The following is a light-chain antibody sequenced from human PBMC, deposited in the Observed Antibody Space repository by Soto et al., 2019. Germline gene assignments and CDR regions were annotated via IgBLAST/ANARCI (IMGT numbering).Light chain of an antibody. CDR2: ENN. V-gene: IGLV1-40*01. Sequence: QSVLTQPPSVSEAPGQRVTISCTGSSSNTGASYEAHWYQQVPGTAPKLLIYENNNRPSGVPDRFSGSKSGTSASLAITGLQAEDEAEYYCQSYDSSLSGYVFGTGTKLTVL. CDR3: QSYDSSLSGYV. J-gene: IGLJ1*01. CDR1: SSNTGASYE.